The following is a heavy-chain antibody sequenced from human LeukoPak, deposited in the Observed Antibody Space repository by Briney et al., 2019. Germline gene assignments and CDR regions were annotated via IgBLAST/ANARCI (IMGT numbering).Heavy chain of an antibody. J-gene: IGHJ5*02. CDR2: INHSGST. CDR1: GGSFSGYY. D-gene: IGHD3-10*01. V-gene: IGHV4-34*01. Sequence: SETLSLTCAVYGGSFSGYYWSWIRQPPGKGLEWIGEINHSGSTNYNPSLKSRVTISVDTSKNQFSLKLSSVTAADTAVYYCARQIWFGESPFDPWGQGTLVTVSS. CDR3: ARQIWFGESPFDP.